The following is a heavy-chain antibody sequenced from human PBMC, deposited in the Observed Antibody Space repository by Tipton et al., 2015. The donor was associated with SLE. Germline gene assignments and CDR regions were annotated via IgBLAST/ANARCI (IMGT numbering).Heavy chain of an antibody. Sequence: SLRLSCAASGFTFSSYAMHWVRQTPGKGLEWVAVISYDGSNKYYADSVKGRFTISRDNSKNTLYLQMNSLRAEDTAVYYCARDKGSSGWYGYYFDYWGQGTLVTVSS. CDR1: GFTFSSYA. J-gene: IGHJ4*02. D-gene: IGHD6-13*01. CDR3: ARDKGSSGWYGYYFDY. V-gene: IGHV3-30*04. CDR2: ISYDGSNK.